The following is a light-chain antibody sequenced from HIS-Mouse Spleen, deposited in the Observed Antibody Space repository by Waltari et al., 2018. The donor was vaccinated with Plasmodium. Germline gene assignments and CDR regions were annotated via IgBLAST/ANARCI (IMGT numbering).Light chain of an antibody. CDR1: ALPKKY. CDR3: YSTDSSGNHRV. CDR2: EDS. J-gene: IGLJ3*02. V-gene: IGLV3-10*01. Sequence: SYELTQPPSVSVSPGQTARIPCSGDALPKKYAYWYPQKSGQAPVLVIYEDSKRPSGSPERFSGSSSGTMATLTISGAQVEDEADYYCYSTDSSGNHRVFGGGTKLTVL.